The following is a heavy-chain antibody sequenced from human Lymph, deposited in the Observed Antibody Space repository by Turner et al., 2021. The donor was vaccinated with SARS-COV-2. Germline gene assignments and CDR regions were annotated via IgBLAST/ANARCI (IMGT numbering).Heavy chain of an antibody. V-gene: IGHV3-30*18. CDR2: ISYDGSNK. Sequence: QVQLVESGGGVVQLWRSLRRSCATSAFTFSSYGMHWVRQAPGKGLEWVAFISYDGSNKYYADSVKGRFTSSRDNTKKTLYLQMNSLRAEDTAVYYCAKVGAIVGVVIGGMDVWGQGTTVTVSS. J-gene: IGHJ6*02. CDR1: AFTFSSYG. D-gene: IGHD3-3*01. CDR3: AKVGAIVGVVIGGMDV.